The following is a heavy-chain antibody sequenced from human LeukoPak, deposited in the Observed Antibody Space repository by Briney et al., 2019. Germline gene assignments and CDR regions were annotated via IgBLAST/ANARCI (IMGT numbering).Heavy chain of an antibody. D-gene: IGHD3-9*01. J-gene: IGHJ4*02. CDR2: ISAYNGST. CDR1: GYTFTSYG. Sequence: ASVKVSCKASGYTFTSYGISWVRRAPGQGLEWMGWISAYNGSTNYAQKLQGRVTMTTDTSTSTAYMELRSLRSDDTAVYYCARDLAPPTYYDILTGYWKYSSGWYYIDYWGQGTLVTVSS. V-gene: IGHV1-18*01. CDR3: ARDLAPPTYYDILTGYWKYSSGWYYIDY.